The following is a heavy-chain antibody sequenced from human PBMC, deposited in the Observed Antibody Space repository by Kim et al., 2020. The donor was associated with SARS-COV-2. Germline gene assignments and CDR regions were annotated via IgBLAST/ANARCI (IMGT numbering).Heavy chain of an antibody. CDR3: ARDIFVPAAANYYYYGMDV. V-gene: IGHV3-11*04. Sequence: LSLTCAASGFTFSDYYMSWIRQAPGKGLEWVSYISSSGSTIYYADSVKGRFTISRDNAKNSLYLQMNSLRAEDTAVYYCARDIFVPAAANYYYYGMDVWGQGTTVTVSS. CDR1: GFTFSDYY. CDR2: ISSSGSTI. D-gene: IGHD2-2*01. J-gene: IGHJ6*02.